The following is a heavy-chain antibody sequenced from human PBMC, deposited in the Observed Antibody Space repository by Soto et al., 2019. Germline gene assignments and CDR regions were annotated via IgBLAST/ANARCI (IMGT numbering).Heavy chain of an antibody. D-gene: IGHD3-10*01. CDR1: GFTFSTTD. J-gene: IGHJ5*02. V-gene: IGHV3-23*01. CDR3: AKNSGWFGT. CDR2: IGGSGATT. Sequence: VGSLRLSCAASGFTFSTTDMSWVRQAPGKGLEWVSTIGGSGATTYYADSVKGRFTVSRDNSNNTLFVQMNNLRPDDTAVYFCAKNSGWFGTWGQGALVTVSS.